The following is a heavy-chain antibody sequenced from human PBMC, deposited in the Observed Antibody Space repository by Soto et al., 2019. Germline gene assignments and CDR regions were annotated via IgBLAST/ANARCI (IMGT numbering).Heavy chain of an antibody. CDR1: GGSISSSSYY. J-gene: IGHJ5*02. CDR2: IYYSGST. V-gene: IGHV4-61*01. CDR3: AREYRAAAGTNWFDP. Sequence: SETLSLTCTVSGGSISSSSYYWGWIRQPPGKGLEWIGYIYYSGSTNYNPSLKSRVTISVDTSKNQFSLKLSSVTAADTAVYYCAREYRAAAGTNWFDPWGQGTLVTVSS. D-gene: IGHD6-13*01.